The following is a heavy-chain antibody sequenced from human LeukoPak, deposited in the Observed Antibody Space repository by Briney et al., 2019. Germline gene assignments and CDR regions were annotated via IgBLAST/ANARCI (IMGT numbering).Heavy chain of an antibody. D-gene: IGHD3-22*01. CDR1: GGSISSGGYS. V-gene: IGHV4-30-2*01. CDR2: IYHSGST. CDR3: ARGTNYYDSSGYSATFDY. J-gene: IGHJ4*02. Sequence: SETLSLTCAVSGGSISSGGYSWSWIRQPPGKGLEWIGYIYHSGSTYYNPSLKSRVTISVDRSKNQFSLKLSSVTAADTAVYNCARGTNYYDSSGYSATFDYWGQGTLVTVSS.